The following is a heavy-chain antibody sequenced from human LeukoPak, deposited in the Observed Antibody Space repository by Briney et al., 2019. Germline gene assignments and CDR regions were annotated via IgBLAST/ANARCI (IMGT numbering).Heavy chain of an antibody. CDR1: GFTFSSYG. CDR3: AKSRDGSFDY. Sequence: GGSLRLSCAASGFTFSSYGMHWVRQAPGEGLEWVAVISYDGSNKYYADSVKGRFTISRDNSKNTLYLQMNSLRAEDTAVYYCAKSRDGSFDYWGQGTLVTVSS. J-gene: IGHJ4*02. V-gene: IGHV3-30*18. CDR2: ISYDGSNK. D-gene: IGHD1-1*01.